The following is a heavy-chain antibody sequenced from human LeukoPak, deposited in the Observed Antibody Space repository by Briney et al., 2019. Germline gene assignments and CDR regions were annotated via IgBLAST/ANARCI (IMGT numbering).Heavy chain of an antibody. D-gene: IGHD1-1*01. V-gene: IGHV1-69*06. CDR3: ATRHRVSNWNDPYYFDY. Sequence: GASVKVSCKASGGSFNTYGINWMRQASGQGLEWMGGIIPFFGTANYAQKFQGRVTFTADKSTSTFYMDVSSLSSEDTAVYYCATRHRVSNWNDPYYFDYWGQGTLVTVSS. CDR1: GGSFNTYG. J-gene: IGHJ4*02. CDR2: IIPFFGTA.